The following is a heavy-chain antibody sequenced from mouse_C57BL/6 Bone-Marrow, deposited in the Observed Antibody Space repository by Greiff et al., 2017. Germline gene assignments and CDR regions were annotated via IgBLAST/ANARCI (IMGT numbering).Heavy chain of an antibody. Sequence: QVQLQQPGAELVKPGASVKLSCKASGYTFTSYWMQWVKQRPGQGLEWIGEIDPSDSYTNYNQKFKGKATLTVDTSSSTAYMQLSSLTSEDSAVYYGAREVLTTVVAPYFGVWGTGTTVTVSS. CDR1: GYTFTSYW. V-gene: IGHV1-50*01. J-gene: IGHJ1*03. CDR3: AREVLTTVVAPYFGV. D-gene: IGHD1-1*01. CDR2: IDPSDSYT.